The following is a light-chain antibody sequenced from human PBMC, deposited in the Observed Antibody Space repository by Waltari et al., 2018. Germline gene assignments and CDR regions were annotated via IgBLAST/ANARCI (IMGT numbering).Light chain of an antibody. CDR1: QSVSSSY. Sequence: EIVLTQSPGTLSLSPGERATLPCRASQSVSSSYLAWYQQKPGQAPRLLIYGASSRATGIPDRFSGSGSGTEFTLTISSMQSEDFAVYYCQQYNNWPSTFGQGTKVEIK. CDR3: QQYNNWPST. CDR2: GAS. V-gene: IGKV3-20*01. J-gene: IGKJ1*01.